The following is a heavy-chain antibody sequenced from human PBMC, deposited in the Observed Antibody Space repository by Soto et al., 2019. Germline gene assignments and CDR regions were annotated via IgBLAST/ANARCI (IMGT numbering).Heavy chain of an antibody. CDR3: ARGTYYSYMDV. V-gene: IGHV3-23*01. CDR1: GFTFSSYA. Sequence: GGSLRLSCAASGFTFSSYAMSRVRQAPGKGLEWVSAISGSGGSTYYADSVKGRFTISLDTSDNQFSLTLSSVTAADTAVYYCARGTYYSYMDVWGKGTTVPVS. CDR2: ISGSGGST. J-gene: IGHJ6*03.